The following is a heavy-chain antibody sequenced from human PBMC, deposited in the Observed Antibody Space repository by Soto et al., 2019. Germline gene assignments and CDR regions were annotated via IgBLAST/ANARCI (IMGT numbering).Heavy chain of an antibody. CDR3: ATGGSNWPLFHV. Sequence: SETLSLTCAVSGGSISRGGYSWNWIRQPPGRGLEWIAYIYHSGTTYYSPSLESRVTISLDKAKNQFSLHMTSVTAADTAVYYCATGGSNWPLFHVWGQGTLVTVSS. D-gene: IGHD6-13*01. J-gene: IGHJ4*02. V-gene: IGHV4-30-2*01. CDR2: IYHSGTT. CDR1: GGSISRGGYS.